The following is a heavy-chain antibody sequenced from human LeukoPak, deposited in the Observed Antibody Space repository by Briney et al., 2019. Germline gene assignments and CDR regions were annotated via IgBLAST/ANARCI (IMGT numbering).Heavy chain of an antibody. CDR1: GFTFDDYA. J-gene: IGHJ3*02. CDR2: INWNGDNT. V-gene: IGHV3-20*04. CDR3: ASDRRSDSSGYAFDI. Sequence: GGSLRLSCVASGFTFDDYAMSWVRQAPGKGLEWVSGINWNGDNTVYADSVKGRFTISRDNAKDSLYLQMNSLGAEDTAFYYCASDRRSDSSGYAFDIWGQGTMVTVSS. D-gene: IGHD3-22*01.